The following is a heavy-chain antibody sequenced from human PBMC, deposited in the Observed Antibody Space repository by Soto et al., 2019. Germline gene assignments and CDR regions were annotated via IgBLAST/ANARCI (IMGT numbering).Heavy chain of an antibody. CDR2: IIPILGIA. J-gene: IGHJ4*02. D-gene: IGHD3-10*01. CDR3: ARDDEGGSDCDLGY. Sequence: GASVKVSCKASGGTFSSYTISWVRQAPGQGLEWMGRIIPILGIANYADSVKGQFTISRDNSKNTLYLQMNSLRTEDTAVYYCARDDEGGSDCDLGYWGQGTLVTVSS. CDR1: GGTFSSYT. V-gene: IGHV1-69*04.